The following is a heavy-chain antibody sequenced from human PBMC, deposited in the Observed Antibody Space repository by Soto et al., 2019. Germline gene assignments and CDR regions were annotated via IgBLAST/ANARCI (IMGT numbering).Heavy chain of an antibody. CDR3: ANGTGLDYDAYNTDLEN. Sequence: PGGSLRLSCAASGFTFDDYAMHWVRQAPGKGLEWVSGISWNSGSIGYADSVKGRFTISRDNAKNSLYLQMNSLSAEDTALCYCANGTGLDYDAYNTDLENWAQRTLVTVS. D-gene: IGHD4-17*01. CDR1: GFTFDDYA. V-gene: IGHV3-9*01. CDR2: ISWNSGSI. J-gene: IGHJ1*01.